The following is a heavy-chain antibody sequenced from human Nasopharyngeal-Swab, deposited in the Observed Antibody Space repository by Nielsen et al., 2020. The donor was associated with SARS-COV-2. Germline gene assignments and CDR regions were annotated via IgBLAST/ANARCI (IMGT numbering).Heavy chain of an antibody. V-gene: IGHV4-31*02. D-gene: IGHD3-3*01. CDR3: ARDSSVSIFGVVTSYGMDV. CDR2: LYYSGST. J-gene: IGHJ6*02. CDR1: GGSISSGGYY. Sequence: SCTVSGGSISSGGYYWSWIRQHPGKGLEWFGYLYYSGSTYYNPSLKSRGTISVDTSKNQFSLKLNSVTAADTAVYYCARDSSVSIFGVVTSYGMDVWGQGTTVTVSS.